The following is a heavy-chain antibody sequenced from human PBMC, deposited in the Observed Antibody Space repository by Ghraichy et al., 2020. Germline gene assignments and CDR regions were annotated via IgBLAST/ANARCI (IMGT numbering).Heavy chain of an antibody. V-gene: IGHV3-21*01. J-gene: IGHJ5*02. CDR2: ISSSSSYI. CDR3: ARVGYSWGFDP. Sequence: GESLNISCAASGFTFSSYSMNWVRQAPGKGLEWVSSISSSSSYIYYADSVKGRFTISRDNAKNSLYLQMNSLRAEDTAVYYCARVGYSWGFDPWGQGTLVTVSS. D-gene: IGHD5-18*01. CDR1: GFTFSSYS.